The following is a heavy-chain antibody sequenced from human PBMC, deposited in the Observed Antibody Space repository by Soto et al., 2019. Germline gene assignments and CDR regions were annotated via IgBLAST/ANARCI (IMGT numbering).Heavy chain of an antibody. J-gene: IGHJ6*03. CDR1: GFTFSSYA. CDR2: ISGSGGST. V-gene: IGHV3-23*01. Sequence: EVQLLESGGGLVQPGGSLRLSCAASGFTFSSYAMSWVRQAPGKGLEWVSAISGSGGSTYYADSVKGRFTISRDNSKNTLYLQMNSLRAEDTAVYYWAKDPHPYYYYYMDVWGKGTTVTVSS. CDR3: AKDPHPYYYYYMDV.